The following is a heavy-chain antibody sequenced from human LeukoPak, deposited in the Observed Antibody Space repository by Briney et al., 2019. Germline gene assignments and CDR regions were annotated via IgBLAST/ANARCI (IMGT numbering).Heavy chain of an antibody. CDR2: IIPILGIA. CDR3: ARVKIQYYDISTGNNDAFDI. J-gene: IGHJ3*02. V-gene: IGHV1-69*04. D-gene: IGHD3-9*01. CDR1: GGTFSSYA. Sequence: ASVKVSCKASGGTFSSYAISWVRQAPGQGLEWMGRIIPILGIANYAQKFQGRVTITADKSTSTAYMELSSLRSEDTAVYYCARVKIQYYDISTGNNDAFDIWGQGTMVTVSS.